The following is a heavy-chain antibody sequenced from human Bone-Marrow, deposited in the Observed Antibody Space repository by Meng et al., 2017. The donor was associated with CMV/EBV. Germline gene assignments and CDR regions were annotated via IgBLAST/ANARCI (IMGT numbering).Heavy chain of an antibody. CDR2: MNPISGNT. CDR3: ARGGGAGRFLAWLEY. V-gene: IGHV1-8*01. CDR1: GYTFTSYD. Sequence: ASVKVSCKTSGYTFTSYDINWVRQATGQGLEWMGWMNPISGNTGDARKFQGRITMTRDTSTSTAYMELTSLTSEDTAVYFCARGGGAGRFLAWLEYWGQGTLVTVSS. D-gene: IGHD3-3*01. J-gene: IGHJ1*01.